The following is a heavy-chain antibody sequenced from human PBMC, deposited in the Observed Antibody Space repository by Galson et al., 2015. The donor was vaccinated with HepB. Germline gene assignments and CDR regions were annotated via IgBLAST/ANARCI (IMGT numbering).Heavy chain of an antibody. CDR2: ISGSGDKT. D-gene: IGHD2-2*01. CDR3: AKSLVAISSAPGDY. CDR1: GFTFSNYA. J-gene: IGHJ4*02. V-gene: IGHV3-23*01. Sequence: SLRLSCAASGFTFSNYAMSWVRQAPGKGLEWVSVISGSGDKTYYADSVKGRFTISRDNSKSTLYLQMYSLRAEDTALYYCAKSLVAISSAPGDYWGQGTLVTVSS.